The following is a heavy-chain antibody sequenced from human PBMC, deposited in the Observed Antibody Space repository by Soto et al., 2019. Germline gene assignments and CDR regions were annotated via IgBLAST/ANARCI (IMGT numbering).Heavy chain of an antibody. CDR3: AAPCAAVPHTRYFDP. CDR1: GFAFSNFA. V-gene: IGHV3-23*01. CDR2: IGSGSRGT. Sequence: EAQLLESGGGLVQPGGSLRLSCAASGFAFSNFAMSWVRQAPGKGLEWVSAIGSGSRGTHYAESVEDRFTISRDDSKNTLYLQLNSLTAADTAVYYCAAPCAAVPHTRYFDPWGQGTPVTVSP. D-gene: IGHD6-13*01. J-gene: IGHJ5*02.